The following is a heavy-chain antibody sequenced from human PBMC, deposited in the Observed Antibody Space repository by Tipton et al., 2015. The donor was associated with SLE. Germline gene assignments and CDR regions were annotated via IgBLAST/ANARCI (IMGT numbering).Heavy chain of an antibody. D-gene: IGHD1-26*01. Sequence: GSLRLSCTASGFTFSSYEMNWVRQAPGKGLEHVSYISYSGSTMFYADSVKGRFTISRDNAKNSLYLQMNSLRAEDTAVYYCARQSTGSYRFDNWGQGALVTVSS. CDR1: GFTFSSYE. CDR2: ISYSGSTM. V-gene: IGHV3-48*03. CDR3: ARQSTGSYRFDN. J-gene: IGHJ4*02.